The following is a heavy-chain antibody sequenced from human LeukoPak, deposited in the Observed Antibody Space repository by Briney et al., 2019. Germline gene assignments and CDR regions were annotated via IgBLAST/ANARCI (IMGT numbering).Heavy chain of an antibody. Sequence: SETLSLTCIVSGGSISSSSYYWGWIRQPPGKGLECIGTIYYSGSTYYNPSLKSRVIISVDTSKNQFSLKLSSLTAADTAIYYCARLLMNVFDIWGQGTMVTVSS. J-gene: IGHJ3*02. CDR1: GGSISSSSYY. CDR2: IYYSGST. CDR3: ARLLMNVFDI. V-gene: IGHV4-39*07. D-gene: IGHD3-16*01.